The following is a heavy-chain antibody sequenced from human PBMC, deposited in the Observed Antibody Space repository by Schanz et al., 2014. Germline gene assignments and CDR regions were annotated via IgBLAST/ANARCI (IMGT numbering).Heavy chain of an antibody. Sequence: QVQLVQSGAEVTKPGASVKVSCKASGYTFTSYDINWVRQAPGQGLEWLGWMNPNSGNPGFAQKCRGRVTMTRNTSMSTAYIELHILTSEDTAVYYCAREVGLYDRGWFDPWGQGTLVTVSS. CDR2: MNPNSGNP. J-gene: IGHJ5*02. V-gene: IGHV1-8*01. CDR3: AREVGLYDRGWFDP. CDR1: GYTFTSYD. D-gene: IGHD3-22*01.